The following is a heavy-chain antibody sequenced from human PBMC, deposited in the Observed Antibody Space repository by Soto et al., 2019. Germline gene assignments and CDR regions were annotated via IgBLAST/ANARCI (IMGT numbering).Heavy chain of an antibody. D-gene: IGHD3-10*01. CDR1: GYIFTSYG. CDR2: ISTYNGNT. V-gene: IGHV1-18*01. J-gene: IGHJ4*02. CDR3: ATDPRSMVRGVIGY. Sequence: ASVKVSCKASGYIFTSYGFTWVRQAPGQGLEWMGWISTYNGNTNYAQKFQGRVTMTEDTSTDTAYMELSSLRSEDTAVYYCATDPRSMVRGVIGYWGQGTLVTVSS.